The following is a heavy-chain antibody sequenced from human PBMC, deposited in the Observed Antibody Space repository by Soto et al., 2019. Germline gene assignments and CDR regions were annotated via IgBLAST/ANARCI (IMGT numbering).Heavy chain of an antibody. V-gene: IGHV3-30*03. CDR1: GFTFRSYG. J-gene: IGHJ4*02. CDR3: ASYDSSAH. Sequence: GGSLRLSCAASGFTFRSYGMHWVRQAPGKGLEWVAVISYDGSDKYYADSVKGRFTISRDNTKNTLYLQMDSLRADDTAVYYCASYDSSAHWGQGTLVTVSS. D-gene: IGHD3-22*01. CDR2: ISYDGSDK.